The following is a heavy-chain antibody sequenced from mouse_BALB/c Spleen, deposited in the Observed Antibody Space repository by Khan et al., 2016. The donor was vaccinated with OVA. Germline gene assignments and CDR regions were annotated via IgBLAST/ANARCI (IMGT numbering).Heavy chain of an antibody. CDR2: IWSGGST. V-gene: IGHV2-2*03. CDR3: ARNNDYDEGLAY. CDR1: GFSLNYYG. J-gene: IGHJ3*01. Sequence: VQLQESGPGLVQPSQSLSITCTVSGFSLNYYGVHWVRQSPGKGLEWLGVIWSGGSTDYNAPFISRLSISKDNSKSQVFFKMNSLQSNDTAIYYCARNNDYDEGLAYWGQGTLVTVAA. D-gene: IGHD2-4*01.